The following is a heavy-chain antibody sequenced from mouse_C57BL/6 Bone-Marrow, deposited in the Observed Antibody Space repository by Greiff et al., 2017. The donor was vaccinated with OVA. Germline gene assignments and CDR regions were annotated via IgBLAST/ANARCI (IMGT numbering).Heavy chain of an antibody. Sequence: QVQLQQSGAELARPGASVKLSCKASGYTFTSYGISWVKQRTGQGLEWIGEIYPRSGNTYYNEKFKGKAPLTADKSSSTAYMELRSLTSEDSAVYYCARSGGNSYYYDMDYWGQGTSVTVSS. CDR2: IYPRSGNT. CDR1: GYTFTSYG. D-gene: IGHD2-1*01. J-gene: IGHJ4*01. CDR3: ARSGGNSYYYDMDY. V-gene: IGHV1-81*01.